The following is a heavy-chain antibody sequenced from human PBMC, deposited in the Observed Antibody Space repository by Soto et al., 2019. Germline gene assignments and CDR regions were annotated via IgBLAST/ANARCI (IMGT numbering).Heavy chain of an antibody. V-gene: IGHV4-4*02. CDR3: ASVGRAAAGWVDWFDP. J-gene: IGHJ5*02. Sequence: QVQLQESGPGLVKPSGTLSLTCAVSGGSISSSNWWSWVRQPPGKGLEWIGEIYHSGSTNYNPSLKRRVTISVDKSKNQFSLKLSSVTAADTAVYYCASVGRAAAGWVDWFDPWGQGTLVTVSS. CDR1: GGSISSSNW. CDR2: IYHSGST. D-gene: IGHD6-13*01.